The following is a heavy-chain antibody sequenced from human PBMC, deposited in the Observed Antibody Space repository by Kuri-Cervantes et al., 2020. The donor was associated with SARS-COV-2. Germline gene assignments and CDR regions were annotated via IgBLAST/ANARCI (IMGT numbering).Heavy chain of an antibody. CDR3: ARDYDILTGIFDY. V-gene: IGHV1-46*01. Sequence: ASVKVSCKASGYTFTSYYMHWVRQAPGQGLEWMGIINPSGGSTSYAQKFQGRVTMTRDTSTSTAYMELRSLRSDDTAVYYCARDYDILTGIFDYWGQGTLVTVSS. D-gene: IGHD3-9*01. J-gene: IGHJ4*02. CDR2: INPSGGST. CDR1: GYTFTSYY.